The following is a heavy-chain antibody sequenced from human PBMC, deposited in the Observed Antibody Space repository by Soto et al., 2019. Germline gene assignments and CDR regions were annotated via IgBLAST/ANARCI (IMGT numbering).Heavy chain of an antibody. Sequence: GGSLRLSCAASGFTFSSYAMHWVRQAPGKGLEWVAVISYDGSNKYYADSVKGRFTISRDNSKNTLYLQMNSLRTEDTAVYYCAGPASGKATPYYYHYGMDVWGQGTTVTVSS. CDR1: GFTFSSYA. V-gene: IGHV3-30-3*01. CDR2: ISYDGSNK. J-gene: IGHJ6*02. D-gene: IGHD6-13*01. CDR3: AGPASGKATPYYYHYGMDV.